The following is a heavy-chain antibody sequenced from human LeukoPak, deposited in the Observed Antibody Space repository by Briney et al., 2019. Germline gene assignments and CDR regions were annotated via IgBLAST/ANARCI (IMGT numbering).Heavy chain of an antibody. Sequence: GGSLRLSCAASGFTFSRSWMSWIRQAPGKGLEWVANIKQDGSEKYYVDSVKGRFTISRDNAKNSLYLQMNSLRAEGTAVYYCARAVYCSGGSCYEDFNYFDYWGQGTLVTVSS. V-gene: IGHV3-7*01. D-gene: IGHD2-15*01. CDR2: IKQDGSEK. J-gene: IGHJ4*02. CDR1: GFTFSRSW. CDR3: ARAVYCSGGSCYEDFNYFDY.